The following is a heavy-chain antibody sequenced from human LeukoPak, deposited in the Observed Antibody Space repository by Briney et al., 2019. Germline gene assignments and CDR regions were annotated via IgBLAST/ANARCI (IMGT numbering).Heavy chain of an antibody. Sequence: SETLSLTCTVSGGSISSSSYYWGWIRQPPGKGLEWIGSIYYSGSTYYNPSLKSRVTISVDTSKNQFSLKLSSVTAADTAVYYCARLKVTGSGSYYLMNENSPDYYYYYMDVWGKGTTVTISS. CDR1: GGSISSSSYY. CDR3: ARLKVTGSGSYYLMNENSPDYYYYYMDV. V-gene: IGHV4-39*01. CDR2: IYYSGST. J-gene: IGHJ6*03. D-gene: IGHD3-10*01.